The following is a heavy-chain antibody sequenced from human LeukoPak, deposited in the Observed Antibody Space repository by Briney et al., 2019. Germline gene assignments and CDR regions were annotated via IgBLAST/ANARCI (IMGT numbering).Heavy chain of an antibody. CDR1: GFTFSSYA. V-gene: IGHV3-23*01. Sequence: PGGSLRLSCAASGFTFSSYAMSWVRQAPGKGLEWVSAISGSGGSTYYADSVKGRFTISRDNSKNTLYLQMNSLRAEDTAVYYCANQEFCSSTSCGYFQHWGQGTLVTVSS. CDR3: ANQEFCSSTSCGYFQH. D-gene: IGHD2-2*01. CDR2: ISGSGGST. J-gene: IGHJ1*01.